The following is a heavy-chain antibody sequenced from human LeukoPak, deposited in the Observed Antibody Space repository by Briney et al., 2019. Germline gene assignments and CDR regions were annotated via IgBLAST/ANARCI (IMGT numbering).Heavy chain of an antibody. D-gene: IGHD6-13*01. Sequence: SETLSLTCTVSGGSISSYYWGWIRQPPGKGLEWIGYIYYSGSTNYNPSLKSRVTISVDTSKNQFSLKLSSVTAADTAVYYCARHVQQLVTGWFDPWGQGTLVTVSS. CDR2: IYYSGST. CDR3: ARHVQQLVTGWFDP. CDR1: GGSISSYY. V-gene: IGHV4-59*08. J-gene: IGHJ5*02.